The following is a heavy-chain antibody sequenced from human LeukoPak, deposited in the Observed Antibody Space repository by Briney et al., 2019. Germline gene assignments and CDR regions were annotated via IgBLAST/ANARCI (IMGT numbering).Heavy chain of an antibody. CDR1: GYTFTSYY. Sequence: SVKVSCKASGYTFTSYYMHWVRQAPGQGLEWMGIINPSGGSTSYAQKFQGRVTMTRDTSTSTVYMELSSLRSEDTAVYYCARFFGSSVYDSSGYYYFDYWGQGTLVTVSS. CDR2: INPSGGST. D-gene: IGHD3-22*01. CDR3: ARFFGSSVYDSSGYYYFDY. J-gene: IGHJ4*02. V-gene: IGHV1-46*03.